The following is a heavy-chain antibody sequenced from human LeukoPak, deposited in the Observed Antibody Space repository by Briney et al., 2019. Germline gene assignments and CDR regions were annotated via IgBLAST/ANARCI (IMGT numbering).Heavy chain of an antibody. Sequence: PGGSLRLSCAASGFTFSGSAMHWVRQASGKGREWVGCIRSKANSYATAYAASVKGRFTISRDDSKNTAYLQMISLKAEDTAVYYGTRPYGDIDYWGQGTLVTVSS. D-gene: IGHD4-17*01. CDR1: GFTFSGSA. CDR3: TRPYGDIDY. CDR2: IRSKANSYAT. V-gene: IGHV3-73*01. J-gene: IGHJ4*02.